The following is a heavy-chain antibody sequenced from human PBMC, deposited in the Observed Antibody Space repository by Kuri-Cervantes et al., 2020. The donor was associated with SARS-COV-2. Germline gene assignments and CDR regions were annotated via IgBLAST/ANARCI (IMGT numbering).Heavy chain of an antibody. CDR3: ATPRGYSYGPFDY. CDR1: GFTFRRYA. J-gene: IGHJ4*02. V-gene: IGHV3-23*01. Sequence: GGSLRLSCAASGFTFRRYAMSWVRQAPGKGLEWVSAISGSGGNIYYADSIKGRFTISRDSSKDTLYLQMNSLRAEDTAVYYCATPRGYSYGPFDYWGQGTLVTVSS. CDR2: ISGSGGNI. D-gene: IGHD5-18*01.